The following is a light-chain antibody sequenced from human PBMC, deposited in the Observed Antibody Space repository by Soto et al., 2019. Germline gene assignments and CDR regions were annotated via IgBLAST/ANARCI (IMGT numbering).Light chain of an antibody. J-gene: IGKJ4*01. Sequence: IQLTQSPSTLSASVGDRVTITCRASQGIGTALAWYHQRPGNIPDLLVYDASTLQSGVPSRFSGSGSETDFSLTISGLQPEDFGHYYCQQFNTKPLTFGGGTRVEIK. CDR1: QGIGTA. CDR2: DAS. V-gene: IGKV1-13*02. CDR3: QQFNTKPLT.